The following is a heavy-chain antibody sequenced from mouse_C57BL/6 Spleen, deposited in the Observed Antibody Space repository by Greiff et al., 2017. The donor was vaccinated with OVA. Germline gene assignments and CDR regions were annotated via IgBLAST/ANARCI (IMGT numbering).Heavy chain of an antibody. CDR2: IDPANGNT. D-gene: IGHD1-1*01. J-gene: IGHJ1*03. CDR3: ARSDYYGSSYGYFDV. Sequence: EVKLVESVAELVRPGASVKLSCTASGFNIKNTYMHWVKQRPEQGLEWIGRIDPANGNTKYAPKFQGKATITADTSSNTAYLQLSSLTSEDTAIYYCARSDYYGSSYGYFDVWGTGTTVTVSS. CDR1: GFNIKNTY. V-gene: IGHV14-3*01.